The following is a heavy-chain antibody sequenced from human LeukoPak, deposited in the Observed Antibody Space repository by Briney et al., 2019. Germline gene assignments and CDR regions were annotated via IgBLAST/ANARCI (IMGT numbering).Heavy chain of an antibody. CDR1: GGSISSYY. CDR2: IYYSGST. J-gene: IGHJ6*03. D-gene: IGHD2-2*01. V-gene: IGHV4-59*08. CDR3: ARSGGIVVVPAAQYYYYYYMDV. Sequence: PSETLSLTCTVSGGSISSYYWSWIRQPPGKGLEWIGYIYYSGSTNYNPSLKSRVTISVDTSKNQFSLKLSSVTAADTAVYYCARSGGIVVVPAAQYYYYYYMDVWGKGTTVTVSS.